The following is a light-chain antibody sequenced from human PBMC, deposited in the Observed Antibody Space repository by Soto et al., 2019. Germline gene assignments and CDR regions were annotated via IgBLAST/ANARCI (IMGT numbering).Light chain of an antibody. CDR2: DVS. J-gene: IGLJ1*01. Sequence: QSVRTQPASVSGSPGQSITSSCTGTSSDVGGYNYVSWYQQHPGKAPKLMIYDVSNRPSGVSNRFSGSKSGNTASLTISGLQAEDEADYYCSSYTSSSTLLYVFGTGTKLTVL. CDR3: SSYTSSSTLLYV. CDR1: SSDVGGYNY. V-gene: IGLV2-14*01.